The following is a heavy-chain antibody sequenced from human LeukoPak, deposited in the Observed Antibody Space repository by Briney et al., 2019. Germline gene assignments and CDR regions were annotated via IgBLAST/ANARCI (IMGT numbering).Heavy chain of an antibody. CDR3: ARGRGWYFDL. J-gene: IGHJ2*01. D-gene: IGHD3-10*01. V-gene: IGHV3-74*03. CDR1: GFTFSNYG. CDR2: INSDGRII. Sequence: PGGSLRLSCAASGFTFSNYGMHWVRQGPGKGLVWVSHINSDGRIIKYADSVKGRFTISRDNAKNTLYLQMYSLRVEDTAVYYCARGRGWYFDLWGRGTLVTVSS.